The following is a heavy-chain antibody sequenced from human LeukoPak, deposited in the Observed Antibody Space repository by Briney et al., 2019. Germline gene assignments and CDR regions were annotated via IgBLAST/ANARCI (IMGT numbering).Heavy chain of an antibody. J-gene: IGHJ4*02. D-gene: IGHD3-16*01. V-gene: IGHV1-69*05. CDR3: ALLANYDYVWGSSLYFDY. Sequence: SVKVSCKASGDTFSSYAISWVRQTPGQGLEWMGRIIPIFGTANYAQKFQGRVTITTDESTSTAYMELSSLRSEDTAVYYCALLANYDYVWGSSLYFDYWGQGTLVTVSS. CDR1: GDTFSSYA. CDR2: IIPIFGTA.